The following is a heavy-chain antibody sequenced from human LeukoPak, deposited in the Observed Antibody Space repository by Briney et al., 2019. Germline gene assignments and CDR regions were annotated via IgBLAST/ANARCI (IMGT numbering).Heavy chain of an antibody. J-gene: IGHJ4*02. CDR2: INHSGST. V-gene: IGHV4-34*01. CDR1: GGSFSGHY. Sequence: SETLSLTCAVYGGSFSGHYWSWIRQPPGKGLEWIGEINHSGSTNYNPSLKSRVTISVDTSKNQFSLKLSSVTAADTAVYYCARIKTIPNEIDYWGQGTLVTVSS. D-gene: IGHD1-1*01. CDR3: ARIKTIPNEIDY.